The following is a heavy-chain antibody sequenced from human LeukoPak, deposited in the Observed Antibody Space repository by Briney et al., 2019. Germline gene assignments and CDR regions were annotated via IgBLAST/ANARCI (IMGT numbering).Heavy chain of an antibody. CDR3: ARQGFRDGYDPDY. Sequence: GESLKISCKGSGYSFTSYWMGWVSQMPGKGLEWRGIIYPGDSDTRYSPSFQGQVTISADKSISTAYLQWSSLKASDTAMYYCARQGFRDGYDPDYWGQGTLVTVSS. D-gene: IGHD5-24*01. J-gene: IGHJ4*02. V-gene: IGHV5-51*01. CDR1: GYSFTSYW. CDR2: IYPGDSDT.